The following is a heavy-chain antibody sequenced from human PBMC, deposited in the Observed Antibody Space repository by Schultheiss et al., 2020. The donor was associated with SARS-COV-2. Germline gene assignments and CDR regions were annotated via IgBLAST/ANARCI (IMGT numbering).Heavy chain of an antibody. CDR2: IYSGGST. V-gene: IGHV3-53*01. D-gene: IGHD3-10*01. CDR3: ARDGMVRGVRPFDY. Sequence: GGSLRLSCAASGFTVSSNYMSWVRQAPGKGLEWVSVIYSGGSTYYADSVKGRFTISRDNAKNSLYLQMNSLRAEDTAVYYCARDGMVRGVRPFDYWGQGTLVTVSS. CDR1: GFTVSSNY. J-gene: IGHJ4*02.